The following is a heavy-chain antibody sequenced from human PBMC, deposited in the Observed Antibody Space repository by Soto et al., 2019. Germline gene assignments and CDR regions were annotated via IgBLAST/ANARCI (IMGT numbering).Heavy chain of an antibody. V-gene: IGHV3-15*01. Sequence: EVKLAESGGGLIKPGGSLRLSCAASGFIFTNAWISWVRQGPGKGLEWVARIKSQSDGGATDYAAAVKGRITISRDDSKNAVYMLMASVTSNDTGVDYRATHPIKLWPFDYWGQGTLVTVSS. CDR1: GFIFTNAW. D-gene: IGHD3-16*01. CDR2: IKSQSDGGAT. J-gene: IGHJ4*02. CDR3: ATHPIKLWPFDY.